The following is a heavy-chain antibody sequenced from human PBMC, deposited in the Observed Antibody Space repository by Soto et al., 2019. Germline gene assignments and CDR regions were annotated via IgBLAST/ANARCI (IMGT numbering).Heavy chain of an antibody. CDR3: AKVYTAIKSIDY. CDR2: ISGSGGST. CDR1: GFTFSSYA. Sequence: EVQLLESGGGLVQPGGSLRLSCAASGFTFSSYAMSWVRQAPGKGLEWVSAISGSGGSTYYADSVKGRFTISRDNSTNTLYLQMNSLRAEDTAVYYCAKVYTAIKSIDYWGQGTLVTVSS. V-gene: IGHV3-23*01. D-gene: IGHD5-18*01. J-gene: IGHJ4*02.